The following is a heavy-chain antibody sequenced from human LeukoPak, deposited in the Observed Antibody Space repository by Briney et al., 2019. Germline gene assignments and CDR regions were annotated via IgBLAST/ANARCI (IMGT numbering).Heavy chain of an antibody. D-gene: IGHD4-17*01. CDR2: ISGSGGST. CDR3: ARLQLMTTVTI. V-gene: IGHV3-23*01. CDR1: GFTFSSYG. J-gene: IGHJ4*02. Sequence: RSGGSLRLSCAASGFTFSSYGMSWVRQAPGKGLEWVSAISGSGGSTYYADSVKGRFTISRDNSKNTLYLQMNSLRAEDTAVYYCARLQLMTTVTIWGQGTLVTVSS.